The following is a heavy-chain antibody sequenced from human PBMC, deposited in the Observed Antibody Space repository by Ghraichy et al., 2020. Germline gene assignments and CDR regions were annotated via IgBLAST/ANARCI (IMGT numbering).Heavy chain of an antibody. CDR1: GFTFSSYS. CDR3: ARDIVVVVAARPSYFDY. J-gene: IGHJ4*02. CDR2: ISSSSSTI. Sequence: GGSLRLSCAASGFTFSSYSMNWVRQAPGKGLEWVSYISSSSSTIYYADSVKGRFTISRDNAKNSLYLQMNSLRDEDTAVYYCARDIVVVVAARPSYFDYWGQGTLVTVSS. V-gene: IGHV3-48*02. D-gene: IGHD2-15*01.